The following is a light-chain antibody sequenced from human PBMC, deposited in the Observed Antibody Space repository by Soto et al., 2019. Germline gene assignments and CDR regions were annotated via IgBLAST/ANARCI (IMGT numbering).Light chain of an antibody. CDR2: AAS. V-gene: IGKV1-39*01. CDR3: QQSYSTPRT. Sequence: DIQMTQSPSSLSASVGDRITITCRASQSISRYLNWYQQIPGRAPKLLIYAASSLQSGVPSRFSGSGPGTDFTLTISSLQPEDFATYYCQQSYSTPRTFGQGTKV. CDR1: QSISRY. J-gene: IGKJ1*01.